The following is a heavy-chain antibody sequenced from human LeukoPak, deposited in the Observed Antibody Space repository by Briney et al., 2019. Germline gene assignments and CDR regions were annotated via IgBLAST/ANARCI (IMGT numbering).Heavy chain of an antibody. Sequence: ASVKLSCKASGYTFDTYGISWVRQAPGQGLEWMGWISCYTGNTNHAQKFQDRVTMTMDTSTTTVYMELRSLRSDDTAVYYCARDTRDYGMDVWGQGTTVIVSS. CDR1: GYTFDTYG. D-gene: IGHD2-15*01. J-gene: IGHJ6*02. V-gene: IGHV1-18*01. CDR2: ISCYTGNT. CDR3: ARDTRDYGMDV.